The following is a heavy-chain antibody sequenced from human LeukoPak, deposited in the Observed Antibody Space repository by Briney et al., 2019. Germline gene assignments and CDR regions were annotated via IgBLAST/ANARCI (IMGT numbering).Heavy chain of an antibody. CDR1: GFTFSSYG. CDR2: IWYDGSNK. D-gene: IGHD6-19*01. V-gene: IGHV3-33*01. J-gene: IGHJ4*02. Sequence: PGGSLRLSCAASGFTFSSYGMHWVRQAPGKGLEWVAVIWYDGSNKYYADSVKGRFTISRGNSKNTLYLQMNSLRAEDTAVYYCARDSSGWYFDYWGQGTLVTVSS. CDR3: ARDSSGWYFDY.